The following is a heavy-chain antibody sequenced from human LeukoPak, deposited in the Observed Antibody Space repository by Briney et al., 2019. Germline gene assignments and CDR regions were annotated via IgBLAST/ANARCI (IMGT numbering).Heavy chain of an antibody. CDR3: ARVENFWIRH. Sequence: ASVKVSCKASGGTFSSYAISWVRQAPGQGLEWMGGIIPIFGTANYAQNLQGRVTMTTDTSTSTAYMELRSLRSDDTAVYYCARVENFWIRHWGQGTLVTVSS. V-gene: IGHV1-69*05. J-gene: IGHJ4*02. CDR1: GGTFSSYA. CDR2: IIPIFGTA. D-gene: IGHD3-3*01.